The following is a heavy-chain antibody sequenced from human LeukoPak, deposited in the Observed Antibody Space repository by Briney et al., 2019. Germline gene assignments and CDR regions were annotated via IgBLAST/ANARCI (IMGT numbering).Heavy chain of an antibody. Sequence: SESLSLTCAVYGGSFSGYYWSWIRQPPGKGLEWIGEINYSGSTNYNPSLKSRVTISVDTSKNQFSLKLSSVTAADTAVYYCARLVPSYYYYYMDVWGKGTTVTVSS. J-gene: IGHJ6*03. CDR3: ARLVPSYYYYYMDV. V-gene: IGHV4-34*01. CDR1: GGSFSGYY. CDR2: INYSGST. D-gene: IGHD6-19*01.